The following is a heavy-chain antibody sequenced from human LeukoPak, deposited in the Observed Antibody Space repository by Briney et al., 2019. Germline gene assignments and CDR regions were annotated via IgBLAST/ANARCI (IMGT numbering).Heavy chain of an antibody. V-gene: IGHV3-33*01. Sequence: GGSLRLSCAASGFTFSSYGVHWVRQAPGKGLEWVAVIWYDGSNKYYADSVKGRFTISRDNSKNTLYLQMNSLRAEDTAVYYCARTYSGSYSGFDYWGQGTLVTVSS. CDR2: IWYDGSNK. D-gene: IGHD1-26*01. J-gene: IGHJ4*02. CDR1: GFTFSSYG. CDR3: ARTYSGSYSGFDY.